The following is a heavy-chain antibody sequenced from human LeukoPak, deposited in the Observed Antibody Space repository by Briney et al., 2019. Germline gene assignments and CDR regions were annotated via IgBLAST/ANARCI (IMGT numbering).Heavy chain of an antibody. CDR1: GFTFSSYS. J-gene: IGHJ4*02. Sequence: NPGGSLRLSCAASGFTFSSYSMNWVRQAPGKGLEWVSSISSSSSYIYYADSVKGRFTISRDNAKNSLYLQVNSLRAEDTAVYYCARGTYYYGSGSYRPVDYWGQGTLVTVSS. D-gene: IGHD3-10*01. CDR3: ARGTYYYGSGSYRPVDY. V-gene: IGHV3-21*01. CDR2: ISSSSSYI.